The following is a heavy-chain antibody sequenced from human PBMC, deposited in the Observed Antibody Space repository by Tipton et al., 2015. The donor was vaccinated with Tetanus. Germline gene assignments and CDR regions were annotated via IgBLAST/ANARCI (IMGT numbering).Heavy chain of an antibody. CDR2: IYHTGST. Sequence: TLSLTCAVSGGLLSTGGYSWGWIRQPPGQGLEWIGYIYHTGSTYYNPSLRGRVTISTVGSKNHVSLRLTSVTAADTAVYYCARGGGNTMLRGGEFVHSYYFQGMDVWGQGTTVTVSS. V-gene: IGHV4-30-2*01. CDR3: ARGGGNTMLRGGEFVHSYYFQGMDV. D-gene: IGHD3-10*01. J-gene: IGHJ6*02. CDR1: GGLLSTGGYS.